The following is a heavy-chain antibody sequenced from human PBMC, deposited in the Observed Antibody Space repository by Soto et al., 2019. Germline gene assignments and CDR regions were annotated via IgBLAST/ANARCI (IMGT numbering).Heavy chain of an antibody. V-gene: IGHV1-18*04. D-gene: IGHD3-22*01. CDR2: ISAYNGNT. CDR3: ARDLYYYDSSGYSPPFDY. Sequence: ASVKVSCKASGYTFTSYGISWVRQAPGQGLEWMGWISAYNGNTNYAQKLQGRVTMTTDTSTSTAYMELRSLRSDDTAVYYCARDLYYYDSSGYSPPFDYWGQGTLVTVSS. CDR1: GYTFTSYG. J-gene: IGHJ4*02.